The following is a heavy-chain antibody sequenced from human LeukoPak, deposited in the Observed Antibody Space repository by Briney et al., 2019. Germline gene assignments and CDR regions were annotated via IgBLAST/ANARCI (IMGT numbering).Heavy chain of an antibody. D-gene: IGHD4-23*01. CDR3: AKNYGGRVA. J-gene: IGHJ3*01. V-gene: IGHV3-23*01. CDR2: ISGSGGST. Sequence: GGSLRLSCAASGFTFSNYGMSWVRQAPGKGLEWVSVISGSGGSTYYADSVKGRFTISRDNSKNTLYLQMNSLRAEDTAVYYCAKNYGGRVAWGQGTMVTVSS. CDR1: GFTFSNYG.